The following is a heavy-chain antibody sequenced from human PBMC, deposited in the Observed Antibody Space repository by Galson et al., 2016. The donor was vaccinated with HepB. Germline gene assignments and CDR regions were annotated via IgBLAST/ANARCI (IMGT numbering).Heavy chain of an antibody. V-gene: IGHV5-10-1*01. J-gene: IGHJ4*02. CDR2: VDPLDSNA. Sequence: QSGAEVKKPGESLRISCKGSGYSFTAYWISWVRQMPGKGLEWMGRVDPLDSNAKYSPSFQGHVTISSDKSISTAYLQWSSLKASDTAMYYCARQEWFGEWGVAIDHWGQGSLVTVSS. CDR3: ARQEWFGEWGVAIDH. CDR1: GYSFTAYW. D-gene: IGHD3-10*01.